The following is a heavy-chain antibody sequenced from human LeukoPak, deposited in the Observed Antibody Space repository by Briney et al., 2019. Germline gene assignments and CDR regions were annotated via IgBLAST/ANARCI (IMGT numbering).Heavy chain of an antibody. J-gene: IGHJ4*02. CDR2: ISSSSTYI. Sequence: GGSLRLSCAASGFTFSRYIMHWVRQAPGKGLEWVSSISSSSTYIYYADSVQGRCTISRDNAKNSLSLQMNSLRAEDTAVYFCAREMYGDYGFDYWGQGTLVTVSS. V-gene: IGHV3-21*01. CDR3: AREMYGDYGFDY. D-gene: IGHD4-17*01. CDR1: GFTFSRYI.